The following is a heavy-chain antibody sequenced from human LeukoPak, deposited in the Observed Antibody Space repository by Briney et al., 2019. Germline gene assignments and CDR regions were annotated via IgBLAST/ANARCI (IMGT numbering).Heavy chain of an antibody. CDR1: GFTFSTYW. CDR2: IKQDGSEK. V-gene: IGHV3-7*01. D-gene: IGHD4-17*01. CDR3: ARVSPNTVTTLQYFDY. Sequence: GGSLRLSCAASGFTFSTYWMSWVRQAPGKGLEWVANIKQDGSEKYYVDSVEGRFTISRDNARNSLYLQMNSLRAEDTAVYYCARVSPNTVTTLQYFDYWGQGTLVTVSS. J-gene: IGHJ4*02.